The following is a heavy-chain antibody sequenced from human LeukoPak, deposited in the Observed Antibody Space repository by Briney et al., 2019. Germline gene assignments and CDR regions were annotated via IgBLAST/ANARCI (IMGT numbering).Heavy chain of an antibody. J-gene: IGHJ4*02. CDR3: ARDTGVEGPTRGISFDY. CDR2: INHSGST. Sequence: LETLSLTCAVYGGSFSGYYWSWIRQPPGKGLEWIGEINHSGSTNYNPSLKSRVTISVDTSKNQFSLKLSSVTAADTAVYYCARDTGVEGPTRGISFDYWGQGILVTVSS. D-gene: IGHD1-26*01. V-gene: IGHV4-34*01. CDR1: GGSFSGYY.